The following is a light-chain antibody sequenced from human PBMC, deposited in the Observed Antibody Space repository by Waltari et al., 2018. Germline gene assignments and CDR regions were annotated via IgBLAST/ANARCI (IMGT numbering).Light chain of an antibody. V-gene: IGKV2-28*01. CDR2: LGS. CDR1: QSLLDNNGYNY. J-gene: IGKJ5*01. CDR3: TEALQSVT. Sequence: EIVMTQSPLSLPVTPGEPASISCRSSQSLLDNNGYNYLDWYLQKPGQSPQILIYLGSNRASGVPDRCSGSGSGTDFTLKISRVEAEDAGVYYCTEALQSVTFGQGTGLETK.